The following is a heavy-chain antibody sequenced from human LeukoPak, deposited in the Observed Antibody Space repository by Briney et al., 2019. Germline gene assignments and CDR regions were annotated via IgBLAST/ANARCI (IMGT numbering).Heavy chain of an antibody. D-gene: IGHD6-6*01. CDR1: GSAFSSYS. Sequence: GGSLRLSCAASGSAFSSYSMNWVRQAPGRGLEWVSSIGSSTKSIYYADSVKGRFIVSRDNAKNSLYLQMNNLRAEDTAVYYCAREASEAFDIWGQGTTVTVSS. J-gene: IGHJ3*02. CDR3: AREASEAFDI. V-gene: IGHV3-21*01. CDR2: IGSSTKSI.